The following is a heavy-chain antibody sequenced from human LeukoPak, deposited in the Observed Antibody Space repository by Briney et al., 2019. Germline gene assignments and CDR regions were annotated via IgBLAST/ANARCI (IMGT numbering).Heavy chain of an antibody. Sequence: GGSLRLSCAASGFPVSSNYMSWVRQAPGKGLEWVSVIYSGGSTYYADSVKGRFTISRDNSKNTLYLQMNSLRAEDTAVYYCARGEMATITGGFDYWGQGTLVTVSS. CDR2: IYSGGST. CDR1: GFPVSSNY. J-gene: IGHJ4*02. CDR3: ARGEMATITGGFDY. D-gene: IGHD5-24*01. V-gene: IGHV3-53*01.